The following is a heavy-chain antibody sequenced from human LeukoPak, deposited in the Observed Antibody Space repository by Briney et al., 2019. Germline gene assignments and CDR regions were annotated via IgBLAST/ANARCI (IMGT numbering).Heavy chain of an antibody. V-gene: IGHV7-4-1*02. J-gene: IGHJ4*02. Sequence: ASVRVSCKHSGYTFTIYATNWVRHAPGQGRYSRGGINTNTGNLTYGQGFAGRCVFSLDLSVTTTYLQISSLKGEDTAVYYCTKGRDTTGYFVYWGQGTLVTVSS. D-gene: IGHD3-22*01. CDR2: INTNTGNL. CDR3: TKGRDTTGYFVY. CDR1: GYTFTIYA.